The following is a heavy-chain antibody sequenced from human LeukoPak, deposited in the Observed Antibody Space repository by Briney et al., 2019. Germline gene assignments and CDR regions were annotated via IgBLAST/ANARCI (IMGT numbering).Heavy chain of an antibody. CDR3: ARSHYYDSRRYYYI. J-gene: IGHJ4*02. V-gene: IGHV4-34*01. D-gene: IGHD3-22*01. CDR2: INHSWST. CDR1: VGSFCGYY. Sequence: SETLSLTCAVYVGSFCGYYWIWIRQPPGKGLECLGEINHSWSTNYNPSLKSRVPISVDASKNQFFLKLSSVTAADTAVDYCARSHYYDSRRYYYIWGQGTLVTVSS.